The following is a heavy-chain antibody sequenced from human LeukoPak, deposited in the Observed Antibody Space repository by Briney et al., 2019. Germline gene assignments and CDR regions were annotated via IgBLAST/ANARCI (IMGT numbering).Heavy chain of an antibody. V-gene: IGHV3-23*01. CDR1: GFTFSSYA. Sequence: GGSLRLSCAASGFTFSSYAMSWVRQAPGKGLEWVSAISGSGGSAYYADSVKGRFTISRDNSKNTLYLQMNSLRAEDTAVYYCAKCISAYYYGSGSYTEYYGMDVWGKGTTVTVSS. CDR2: ISGSGGSA. D-gene: IGHD3-10*01. J-gene: IGHJ6*04. CDR3: AKCISAYYYGSGSYTEYYGMDV.